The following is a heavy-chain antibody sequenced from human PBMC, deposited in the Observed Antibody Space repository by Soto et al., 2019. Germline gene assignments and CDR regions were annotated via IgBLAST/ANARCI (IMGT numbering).Heavy chain of an antibody. CDR1: GFTFSSYW. Sequence: GGSLRLSCAASGFTFSSYWMHWVRQAPGKGLVWVSRINSDGSSTSYADSVKGRFTISRDNAKNTLYLQMNSLRAEDTAVYYCARDTEIYCSGGSCYPYYYYYYGMDVWGQGTTVTVS. D-gene: IGHD2-15*01. J-gene: IGHJ6*02. CDR2: INSDGSST. V-gene: IGHV3-74*01. CDR3: ARDTEIYCSGGSCYPYYYYYYGMDV.